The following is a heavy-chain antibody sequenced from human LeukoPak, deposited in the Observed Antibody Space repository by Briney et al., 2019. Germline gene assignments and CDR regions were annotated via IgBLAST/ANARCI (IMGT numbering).Heavy chain of an antibody. Sequence: SETLSLTCTVSGGSISSSSYYWGWLRQPPGKGLEWIGEINHSGSTNYHPSLKSRVTISVDTSKNQFSLKLSSVTAADTAVYYCARKDSGGRERGDDAFDIWGQGTLVTVSS. D-gene: IGHD6-19*01. CDR2: INHSGST. J-gene: IGHJ3*02. V-gene: IGHV4-39*07. CDR1: GGSISSSSYY. CDR3: ARKDSGGRERGDDAFDI.